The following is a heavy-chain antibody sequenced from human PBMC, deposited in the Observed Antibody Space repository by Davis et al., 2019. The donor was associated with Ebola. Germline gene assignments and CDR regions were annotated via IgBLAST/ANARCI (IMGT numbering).Heavy chain of an antibody. J-gene: IGHJ6*02. CDR2: IVVGRGNT. CDR1: GFTFTSSA. Sequence: AASVKVSCKASGFTFTSSAMQWVRQARGQRLEWIGWIVVGRGNTNYAQKFQERVTITRDMSTSTVYMELSSLRSEDTAVYYCAAELAAAGTRVDYYGMDVWGQGTTVTVSS. D-gene: IGHD6-13*01. CDR3: AAELAAAGTRVDYYGMDV. V-gene: IGHV1-58*02.